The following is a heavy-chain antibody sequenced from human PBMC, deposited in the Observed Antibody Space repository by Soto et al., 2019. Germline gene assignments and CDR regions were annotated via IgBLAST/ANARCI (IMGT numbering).Heavy chain of an antibody. D-gene: IGHD3-10*01. J-gene: IGHJ6*02. V-gene: IGHV3-74*01. CDR3: ARAVRSGSYPYYYYGMDV. CDR2: INSDGSST. Sequence: EVQVVESGGGLVQPGGSLRLSCAASGFTFSNYWMQWVRQAPGKGLVWVSRINSDGSSTSYVDSVKGRFTISRDNAKNTLYLQMNSLRAEDTAVYYCARAVRSGSYPYYYYGMDVWGQGTTVTVSS. CDR1: GFTFSNYW.